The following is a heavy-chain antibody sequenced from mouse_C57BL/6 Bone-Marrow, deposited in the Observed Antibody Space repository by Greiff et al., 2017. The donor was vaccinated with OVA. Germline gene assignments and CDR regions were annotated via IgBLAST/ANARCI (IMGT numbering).Heavy chain of an antibody. J-gene: IGHJ3*01. CDR3: ARQGTWFAY. CDR1: GFTFSSYT. Sequence: EVQRVESGGGLVKPGGSLKLSCAASGFTFSSYTMSWVRQTPEKRLEWVATISGGGGNTYYPDSVKGRFTISRDNAKNTLYLQMSSLRSEDTALYYCARQGTWFAYWGQGTLVTVSA. V-gene: IGHV5-9*01. CDR2: ISGGGGNT.